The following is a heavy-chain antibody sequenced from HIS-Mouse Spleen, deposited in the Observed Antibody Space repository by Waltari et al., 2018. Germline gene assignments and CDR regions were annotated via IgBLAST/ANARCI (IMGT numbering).Heavy chain of an antibody. CDR3: ARDAPSSWYYYYYGMDV. V-gene: IGHV3-30-3*01. Sequence: QVQLVESGGGVVKPGRSLRLACAASGLPFSSYAMPWVRQAPGKGLEWVAVISYDGSNKYYADSVKGRFTISRDNSKNTLYLQMNSLRAEDTAVYYCARDAPSSWYYYYYGMDVWGQGTTVTVSS. D-gene: IGHD6-13*01. J-gene: IGHJ6*02. CDR1: GLPFSSYA. CDR2: ISYDGSNK.